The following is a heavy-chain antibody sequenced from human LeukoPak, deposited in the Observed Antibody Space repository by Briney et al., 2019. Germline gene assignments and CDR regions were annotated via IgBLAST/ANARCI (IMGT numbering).Heavy chain of an antibody. J-gene: IGHJ4*02. D-gene: IGHD3-10*01. Sequence: SETLSLTCTVSGGSISSYYWTWIRQPPGKGLEWIGYIYYSGSTNYNPSLKSRVTISVDTSKNQFSLKLSSVTAADTAVYYCARSPMVRGVIITSYFDYWGQGTLVTVSS. CDR3: ARSPMVRGVIITSYFDY. V-gene: IGHV4-59*08. CDR1: GGSISSYY. CDR2: IYYSGST.